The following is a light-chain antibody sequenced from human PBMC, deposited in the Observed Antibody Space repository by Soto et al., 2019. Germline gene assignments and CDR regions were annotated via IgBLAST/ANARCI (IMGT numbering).Light chain of an antibody. CDR1: QSISSY. CDR2: AAS. CDR3: QQSYSTSIT. Sequence: DIQMTQSPSSLSASVGDRVTITCRASQSISSYLNWYQQKPGKAPKLLIYAASSLQSGVPSRFSGSGSGIYFTLTTSSLQPEDFATYYCQQSYSTSITFGQGTRLEIK. V-gene: IGKV1-39*01. J-gene: IGKJ5*01.